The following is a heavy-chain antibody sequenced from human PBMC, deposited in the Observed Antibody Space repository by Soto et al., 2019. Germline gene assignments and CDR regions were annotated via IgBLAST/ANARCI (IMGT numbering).Heavy chain of an antibody. V-gene: IGHV3-23*01. CDR1: GFTFSSYA. CDR3: AKVFPNINYYGMDV. CDR2: ISGSGGST. J-gene: IGHJ6*02. Sequence: SGGSLRLSCAASGFTFSSYAMSWVRQAPGKGLKWVSAISGSGGSTYYADSVKGRFTISRDNSKNTLYLQMNSLRAEDTAVYYCAKVFPNINYYGMDVWGQGTTVTVSS.